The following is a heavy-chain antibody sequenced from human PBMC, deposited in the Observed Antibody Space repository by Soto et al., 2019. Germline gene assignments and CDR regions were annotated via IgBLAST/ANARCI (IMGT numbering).Heavy chain of an antibody. CDR2: ISSSSSTI. V-gene: IGHV3-48*02. CDR3: ARALDWNYQPFDY. J-gene: IGHJ4*02. D-gene: IGHD1-7*01. CDR1: GFTFSSYS. Sequence: EVQLVESGGGLVQPGGSLRLSCAASGFTFSSYSMNWVRQAPGKGLEWVSYISSSSSTIYYADSVKGRFTISRDNAKNSLYLQMNSLRDEDTAMYYCARALDWNYQPFDYWGQGTLVTVSS.